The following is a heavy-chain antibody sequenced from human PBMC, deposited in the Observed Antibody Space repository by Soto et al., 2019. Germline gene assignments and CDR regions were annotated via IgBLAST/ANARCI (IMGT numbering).Heavy chain of an antibody. CDR1: GGSFSGYY. CDR2: INHSGST. Sequence: SETLSLTCAVYGGSFSGYYWIWIRQPPGEGLEWIGEINHSGSTNYNPSLKSRVTISVDTSKNQFSLKLSSVTAADTAVYYCARGLEVAAAGYGEYYYYGMDVWGQGTTVTVSS. D-gene: IGHD6-13*01. J-gene: IGHJ6*02. CDR3: ARGLEVAAAGYGEYYYYGMDV. V-gene: IGHV4-34*01.